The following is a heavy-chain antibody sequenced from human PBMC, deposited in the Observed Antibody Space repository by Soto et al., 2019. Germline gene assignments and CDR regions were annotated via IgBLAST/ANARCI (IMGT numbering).Heavy chain of an antibody. Sequence: GGSLRLSCAASGFTFSSYGMHWVRQAPGKGLEWVAVIWFDGSNKYYADSVKGRFTISRDNSKNTLYLQMNSLRAEDTAVYYCARVAYSSGWSEWFDPWGQRTLVTVSS. CDR3: ARVAYSSGWSEWFDP. CDR2: IWFDGSNK. V-gene: IGHV3-33*01. CDR1: GFTFSSYG. J-gene: IGHJ5*02. D-gene: IGHD6-19*01.